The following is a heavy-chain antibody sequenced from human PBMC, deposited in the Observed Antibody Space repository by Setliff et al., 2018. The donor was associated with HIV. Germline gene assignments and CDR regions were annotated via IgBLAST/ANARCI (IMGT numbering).Heavy chain of an antibody. CDR3: ARRSIVGSTRGYYYYALDV. CDR1: GDSMSSYF. V-gene: IGHV4-4*07. J-gene: IGHJ6*02. D-gene: IGHD1-26*01. CDR2: IYPSGRI. Sequence: PSETLSLTCTVSGDSMSSYFWSWIRQPAGKGLEWIGRIYPSGRINYNPSLKGRVTMFLDTSKNQFSLKLTSVTAADTAVYYCARRSIVGSTRGYYYYALDVWGQGTTVTVSS.